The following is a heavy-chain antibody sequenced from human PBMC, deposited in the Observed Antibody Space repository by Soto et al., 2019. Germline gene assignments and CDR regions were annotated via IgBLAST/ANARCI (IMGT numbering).Heavy chain of an antibody. J-gene: IGHJ4*02. Sequence: ASVKVSCKASGYTFTSHGFSWVRQAPGQGLEWMGWISAYNGNTNYAQNLQGRVTMTTDTSTSTAYMELRSLRSDDTAVYYCARLRYYYDSSGYPSDYWGQGTLVTVSS. CDR1: GYTFTSHG. V-gene: IGHV1-18*01. CDR2: ISAYNGNT. CDR3: ARLRYYYDSSGYPSDY. D-gene: IGHD3-22*01.